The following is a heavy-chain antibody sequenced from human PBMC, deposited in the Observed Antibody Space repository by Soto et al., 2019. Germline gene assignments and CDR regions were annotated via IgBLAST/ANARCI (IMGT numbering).Heavy chain of an antibody. V-gene: IGHV4-34*01. J-gene: IGHJ4*02. CDR1: GGSFSGYY. D-gene: IGHD3-10*01. Sequence: SETLSLTCAVYGGSFSGYYWSWIRQPPGKGLEWIGEINHSGSTNYNPSLKSRVTISVDTSKSQFSLKLSSVTAADTAVYYCARAYSLWSTFGYYFDYWGQGTLVTVSS. CDR2: INHSGST. CDR3: ARAYSLWSTFGYYFDY.